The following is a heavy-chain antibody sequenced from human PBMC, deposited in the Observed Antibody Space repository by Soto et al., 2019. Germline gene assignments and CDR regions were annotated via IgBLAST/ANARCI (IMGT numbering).Heavy chain of an antibody. Sequence: PSETLSLTCTVSGGSISSGGYYWSWIRQHPGKGLEWIGYIYYSGSTYYNPSLKSRVTISVDTSKNQFSLKLSSVTAADTAVYYCARQKLRWLDYWGQGTLVTVSS. V-gene: IGHV4-31*03. CDR3: ARQKLRWLDY. CDR1: GGSISSGGYY. D-gene: IGHD4-17*01. J-gene: IGHJ4*02. CDR2: IYYSGST.